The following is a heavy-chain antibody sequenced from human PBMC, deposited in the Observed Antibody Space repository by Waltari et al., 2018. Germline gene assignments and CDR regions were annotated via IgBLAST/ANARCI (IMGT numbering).Heavy chain of an antibody. CDR1: GGSFSGYY. V-gene: IGHV4-34*01. D-gene: IGHD3-10*01. CDR2: IKHSGRT. J-gene: IGHJ6*03. CDR3: AAGVWFREFLYHSGDYMDV. Sequence: QVQLQQWGAGLLKPSETLSLTCAVYGGSFSGYYWSWIRQPPGKGLEWIGEIKHSGRTNDNPSRKSRGNISVDPSKQQFCLKWSLVTAADKAGYYCAAGVWFREFLYHSGDYMDVWGNGTTVTVSS.